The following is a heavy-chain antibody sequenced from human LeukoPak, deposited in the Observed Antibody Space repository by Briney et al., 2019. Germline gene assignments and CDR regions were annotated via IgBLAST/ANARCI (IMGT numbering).Heavy chain of an antibody. Sequence: PGGSLRLSCAASGFTFGSYNMNWVRQAPGKGLEWVSYISSSSSTIYYADSVKGRFTISRDNAKNSLYLQMNRLRAEDTAVYYCARSPDGYSYGYLYWGQGTRVTVSS. V-gene: IGHV3-48*04. D-gene: IGHD5-18*01. CDR1: GFTFGSYN. J-gene: IGHJ4*02. CDR2: ISSSSSTI. CDR3: ARSPDGYSYGYLY.